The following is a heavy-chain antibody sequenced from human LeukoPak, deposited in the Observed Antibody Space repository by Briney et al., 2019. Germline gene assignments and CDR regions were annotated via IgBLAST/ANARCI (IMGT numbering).Heavy chain of an antibody. CDR3: VVDRTCGGPL. CDR2: IHRNGNT. V-gene: IGHV4-34*01. CDR1: NGSFSGYY. J-gene: IGHJ4*02. D-gene: IGHD5-12*01. Sequence: SETLSLTCSVYNGSFSGYYWSWIRQPPGKGLEWIGEIHRNGNTKYNPSLKSRVTISGDTSENQFSLKLNSVTAADTAVYYCVVDRTCGGPLWGQGTLVTVSS.